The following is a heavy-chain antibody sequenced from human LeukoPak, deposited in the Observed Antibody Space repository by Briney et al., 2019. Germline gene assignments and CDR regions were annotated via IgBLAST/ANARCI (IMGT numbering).Heavy chain of an antibody. Sequence: PGGSLRLSCAASGFTFSSYAMSWVRQAPGKGLEWVSAISGSGGSTYYADSVKGRFTISRDNSKNTLYLQMNSLRAEDTAVYYCAKDRYYYDSSGYYPDAVEICGEGTIVTVSS. D-gene: IGHD3-22*01. CDR3: AKDRYYYDSSGYYPDAVEI. CDR1: GFTFSSYA. V-gene: IGHV3-23*01. CDR2: ISGSGGST. J-gene: IGHJ3*02.